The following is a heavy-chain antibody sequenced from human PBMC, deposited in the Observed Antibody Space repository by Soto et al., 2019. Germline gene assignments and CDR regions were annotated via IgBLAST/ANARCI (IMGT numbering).Heavy chain of an antibody. CDR2: IHSSATTM. Sequence: EVNLMESGGGLVQPGGSLRLSCAASGLTFSRYEMNWVRQAPGKGLEWIAYIHSSATTMYYADSVKGRFTISRDNAKNELWLELNSLSAEDPAVYFGATRWGGGGAFDFWGQGTMVTVSS. CDR3: ATRWGGGGAFDF. CDR1: GLTFSRYE. V-gene: IGHV3-48*03. J-gene: IGHJ3*01. D-gene: IGHD3-16*01.